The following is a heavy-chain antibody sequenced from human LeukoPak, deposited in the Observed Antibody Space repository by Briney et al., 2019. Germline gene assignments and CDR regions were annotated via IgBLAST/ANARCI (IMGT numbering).Heavy chain of an antibody. CDR2: IRSKANSYAT. V-gene: IGHV3-73*01. J-gene: IGHJ4*02. CDR1: GFTFCGSA. D-gene: IGHD5-12*01. CDR3: TIAGGYVPEGY. Sequence: GGSLRLSCAASGFTFCGSAMHWVRQASGKGLEWVGRIRSKANSYATAYAASVKGRFTISRDDSKNTAYLQMNSLKTEDTAVYYCTIAGGYVPEGYWGQGTLVTVSS.